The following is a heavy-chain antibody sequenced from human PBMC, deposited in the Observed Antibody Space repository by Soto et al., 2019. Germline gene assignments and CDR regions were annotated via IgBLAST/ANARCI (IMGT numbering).Heavy chain of an antibody. D-gene: IGHD6-13*01. J-gene: IGHJ6*02. V-gene: IGHV3-21*01. CDR3: AILGSSSWYYYYGMDV. Sequence: VGSLRLSCAASGFTFSSYSMNWVRQAPGKGLEWVSSISSSSSYIYYADSVKGRFTISRDNAKNSLYLQMNSLRAEDTAVYYCAILGSSSWYYYYGMDVWGQGTTVTVSS. CDR2: ISSSSSYI. CDR1: GFTFSSYS.